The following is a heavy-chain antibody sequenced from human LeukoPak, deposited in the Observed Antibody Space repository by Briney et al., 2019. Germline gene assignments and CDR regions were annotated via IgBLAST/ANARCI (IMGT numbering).Heavy chain of an antibody. Sequence: SETLSLTRTVSGGSISSYYWSWIRQPPGKGLGWIGYIYTSGSTNYNPSLKSRVTISVDTSKNQFSLKLSSVTAADTAVYYCASAPVGPPLLFDYWGQGTLVTVSS. CDR1: GGSISSYY. J-gene: IGHJ4*02. D-gene: IGHD2-15*01. CDR3: ASAPVGPPLLFDY. CDR2: IYTSGST. V-gene: IGHV4-4*09.